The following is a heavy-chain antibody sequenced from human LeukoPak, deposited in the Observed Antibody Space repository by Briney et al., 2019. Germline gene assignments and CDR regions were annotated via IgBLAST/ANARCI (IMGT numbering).Heavy chain of an antibody. J-gene: IGHJ4*02. V-gene: IGHV4-30-4*01. D-gene: IGHD4-17*01. CDR2: IYYSGST. Sequence: SETLSLTCTVSGGSISSGDYYWSWIRQPPGKGLEWIGYIYYSGSTYYNPSLKSRVTISVDTSKNQFSLKLSSVTAADTAVYYCARAQVTTCVDYWGQGTLVTVSS. CDR3: ARAQVTTCVDY. CDR1: GGSISSGDYY.